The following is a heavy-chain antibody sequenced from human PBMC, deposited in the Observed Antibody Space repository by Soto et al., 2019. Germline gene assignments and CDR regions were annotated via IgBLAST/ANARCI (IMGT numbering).Heavy chain of an antibody. CDR2: ISGSGGST. CDR3: AKSADGRFAVLLWFGEPPNYGMDV. Sequence: GGSLRLSCAASGFTFSSYAMSWVRQAPGKGLEWVSAISGSGGSTYYADSVKGRFTISRDNSKNTLYLQMNSLRAEDTAVYYCAKSADGRFAVLLWFGEPPNYGMDVWGQGTTVTVSS. D-gene: IGHD3-10*01. V-gene: IGHV3-23*01. CDR1: GFTFSSYA. J-gene: IGHJ6*02.